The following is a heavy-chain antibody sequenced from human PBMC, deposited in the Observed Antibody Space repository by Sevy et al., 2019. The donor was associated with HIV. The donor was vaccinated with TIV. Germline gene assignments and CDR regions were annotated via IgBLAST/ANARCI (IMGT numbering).Heavy chain of an antibody. CDR2: ISSSGTTI. D-gene: IGHD2-15*01. V-gene: IGHV3-48*03. CDR1: GFTFSNFE. Sequence: GGSLRLSCAASGFTFSNFEMNWVRQAPGKGLEWVSYISSSGTTIYYIDSVKGRFTISRDNAKNTLSLQMHSLRVEDTAVYYCAKDRAVLVGDAFDLWGQGTMVTVSS. CDR3: AKDRAVLVGDAFDL. J-gene: IGHJ3*01.